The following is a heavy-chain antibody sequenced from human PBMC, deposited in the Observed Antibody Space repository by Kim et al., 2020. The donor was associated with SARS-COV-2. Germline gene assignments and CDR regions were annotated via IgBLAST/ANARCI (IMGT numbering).Heavy chain of an antibody. V-gene: IGHV1-69*04. CDR1: DSIFSIDA. CDR3: ARDPIVGTVSVYYFDP. Sequence: SVKVSCKTSDSIFSIDAISWVRQAPGQGLEWLGRIMPVLGTANYAQKFQGRVTITADKSTKTAYMELKNLRSDDTAMYYCARDPIVGTVSVYYFDPWGQGTLVTVSS. J-gene: IGHJ5*02. CDR2: IMPVLGTA. D-gene: IGHD1-26*01.